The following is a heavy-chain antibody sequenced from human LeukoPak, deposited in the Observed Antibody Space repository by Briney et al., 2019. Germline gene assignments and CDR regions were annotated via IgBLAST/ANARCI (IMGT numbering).Heavy chain of an antibody. CDR2: ISSSGSTI. J-gene: IGHJ2*01. CDR1: GFTFSDYY. V-gene: IGHV3-11*04. Sequence: SGGSLRLSCAASGFTFSDYYMSWIRQAPGKGLEWVSYISSSGSTIYYADPVKGRFTISRDNAKNSLYLQMNSLRAEDTAVYYCARSRGSSSSEPHWYFDLWGRGTLVTVSS. CDR3: ARSRGSSSSEPHWYFDL. D-gene: IGHD6-6*01.